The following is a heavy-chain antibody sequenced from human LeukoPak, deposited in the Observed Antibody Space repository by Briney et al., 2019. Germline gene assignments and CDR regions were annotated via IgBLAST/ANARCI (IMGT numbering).Heavy chain of an antibody. CDR2: IYHSGST. CDR3: ASQGSGYYDGINDAFDI. Sequence: SETLSLTCAVSGGSISSSNWWSWVRQPPGKGLEWIGEIYHSGSTNYNPSLKSRVTISVDKSKNQFSLKLSSVTAADTAVYYCASQGSGYYDGINDAFDIWGQGTMVTVSS. D-gene: IGHD3-22*01. V-gene: IGHV4-4*02. CDR1: GGSISSSNW. J-gene: IGHJ3*02.